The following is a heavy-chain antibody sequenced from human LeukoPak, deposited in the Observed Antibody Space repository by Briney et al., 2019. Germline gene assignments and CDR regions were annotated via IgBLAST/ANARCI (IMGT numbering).Heavy chain of an antibody. CDR3: ARGLEWQSLFDY. CDR2: INHSGST. D-gene: IGHD6-19*01. J-gene: IGHJ4*02. V-gene: IGHV4-34*01. CDR1: GGSFSGYY. Sequence: SETLSLTCAVYGGSFSGYYWSWIRQPPGKGLEWIGEINHSGSTNYNPSLKSRVTISVDTSKNQFSLKLSSVTAADTAVYYCARGLEWQSLFDYWGQGTLVTVSS.